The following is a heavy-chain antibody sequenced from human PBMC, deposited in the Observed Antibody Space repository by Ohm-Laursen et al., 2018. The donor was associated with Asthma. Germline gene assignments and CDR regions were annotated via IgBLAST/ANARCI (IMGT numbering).Heavy chain of an antibody. CDR1: GGTFSSYA. Sequence: GSSVKVSCKASGGTFSSYAISWVRQAPGQGLEWMGGIIPIFGTANYAQKFQGRVTITADESTSTAYMELSSLRSEDTAVYYCARERIQIRWSIHYFDYWGQGTLVTVSS. J-gene: IGHJ4*02. V-gene: IGHV1-69*01. CDR2: IIPIFGTA. D-gene: IGHD4-23*01. CDR3: ARERIQIRWSIHYFDY.